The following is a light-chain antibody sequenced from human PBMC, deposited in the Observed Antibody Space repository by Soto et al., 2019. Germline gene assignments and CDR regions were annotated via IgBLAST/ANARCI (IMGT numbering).Light chain of an antibody. CDR2: GAS. J-gene: IGKJ1*01. Sequence: EIVMTQSPATLSVSPGERATLSCRASQSVSSNLAWYQQKPGQAPRLLIYGASTRATGVAARFSGSGSGTEFTLTISSLQSEDFAVYQCQQYKNWPLTFGQGTKVEIK. CDR3: QQYKNWPLT. CDR1: QSVSSN. V-gene: IGKV3-15*01.